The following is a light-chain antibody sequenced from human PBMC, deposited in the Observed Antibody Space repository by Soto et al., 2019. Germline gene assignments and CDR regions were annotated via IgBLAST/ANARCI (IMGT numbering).Light chain of an antibody. J-gene: IGKJ5*01. Sequence: EIVLTQSPATLSLSPGERATLTCRASRSVSNFLACYQHKPGQAPRLLLYDPSXXAPGVPAMFGACGPGTGLTLTRRRLAPENSAPSGCQQRHMGPMTFGQGKRLEIK. CDR1: RSVSNF. CDR3: QQRHMGPMT. V-gene: IGKV3D-11*02. CDR2: DPS.